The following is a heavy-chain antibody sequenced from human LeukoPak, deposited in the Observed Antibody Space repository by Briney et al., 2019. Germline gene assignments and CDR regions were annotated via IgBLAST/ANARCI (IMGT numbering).Heavy chain of an antibody. V-gene: IGHV1-18*01. D-gene: IGHD5-18*01. CDR1: GYTFTSYG. CDR3: ARTLSGYSYGYGDY. CDR2: ISAYNGNA. Sequence: ASVKVSCKASGYTFTSYGISWVRRAPGQGLEWMGWISAYNGNANYAQKLQGRVTMTTDTSTSTAYMELRSLRSDDTAVYYCARTLSGYSYGYGDYWGQGTLVSVSS. J-gene: IGHJ4*02.